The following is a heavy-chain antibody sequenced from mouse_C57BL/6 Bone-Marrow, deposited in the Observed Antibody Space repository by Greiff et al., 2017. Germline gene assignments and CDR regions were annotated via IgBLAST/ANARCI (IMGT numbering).Heavy chain of an antibody. CDR2: ISSGGDYI. V-gene: IGHV5-9-1*02. D-gene: IGHD1-1*01. CDR3: VTTVVDYAMDY. CDR1: GFTFSSYA. Sequence: EVKLVESGEGLVKPGGSLKLSCAASGFTFSSYAMSWVRQTPEKRLEWVAYISSGGDYIYYADTVKGRFTIYRDNARNTLYLQMSSLKSEDTAMYYSVTTVVDYAMDYWGQGTSVTVSS. J-gene: IGHJ4*01.